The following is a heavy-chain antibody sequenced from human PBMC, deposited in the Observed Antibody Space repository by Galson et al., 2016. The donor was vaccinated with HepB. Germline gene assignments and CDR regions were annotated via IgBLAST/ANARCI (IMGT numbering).Heavy chain of an antibody. J-gene: IGHJ4*02. Sequence: GSLRLSCAVSGFTVSSHDMSWVRQAPGKGLEWVSLIEIAGDTYYADSVKGRFTISRDNSKNTLYLQMNSLRADDTAVYYCVGWISLVSYWGQGTLVTVSS. CDR1: GFTVSSHD. CDR3: VGWISLVSY. V-gene: IGHV3-53*01. D-gene: IGHD2-2*03. CDR2: IEIAGDT.